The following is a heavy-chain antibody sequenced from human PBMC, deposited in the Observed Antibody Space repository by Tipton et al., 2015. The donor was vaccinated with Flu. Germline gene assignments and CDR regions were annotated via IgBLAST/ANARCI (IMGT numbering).Heavy chain of an antibody. CDR2: VHYSGTT. V-gene: IGHV4-59*01. CDR1: GDSLTRYY. Sequence: TLSLTCSVSGDSLTRYYWSWIRQSPGKGLECIGQVHYSGTTNYNPSLKSRVTISLDKSKYQFSLTLKSMTTADTAVFYCARGGWEPHGGWFDPWGQGILVTVSS. CDR3: ARGGWEPHGGWFDP. D-gene: IGHD1-26*01. J-gene: IGHJ5*02.